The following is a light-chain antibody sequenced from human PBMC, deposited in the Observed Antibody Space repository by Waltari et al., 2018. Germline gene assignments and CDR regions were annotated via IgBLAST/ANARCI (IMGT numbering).Light chain of an antibody. CDR2: EVS. V-gene: IGLV2-14*01. Sequence: QSALTQPASVSGPPGQSITTSCPGTDSYVGAYDFVSWYQQHPGKAPHLIIYEVSNRPSGISNRFSASKSGNTASLTISGLQAEDEADYYCQSYDTTLSAVVFGGGTRLTV. J-gene: IGLJ2*01. CDR3: QSYDTTLSAVV. CDR1: DSYVGAYDF.